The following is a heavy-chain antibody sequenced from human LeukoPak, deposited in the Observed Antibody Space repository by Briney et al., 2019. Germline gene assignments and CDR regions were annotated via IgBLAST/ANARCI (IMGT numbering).Heavy chain of an antibody. CDR3: ARVFSITRASDI. J-gene: IGHJ3*02. Sequence: PSETLSLTCAVSGGSISSGGYSWSWIRQPPGKGLEWIGYIYHSGSTYYNPSLKSRVTISVDRSKNQFSLKLSSVTAADTAVYYCARVFSITRASDIWGQGTMVTVSS. CDR2: IYHSGST. D-gene: IGHD2/OR15-2a*01. CDR1: GGSISSGGYS. V-gene: IGHV4-30-2*01.